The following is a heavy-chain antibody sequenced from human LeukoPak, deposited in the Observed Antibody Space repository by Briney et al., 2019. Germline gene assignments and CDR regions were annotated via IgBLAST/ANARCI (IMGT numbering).Heavy chain of an antibody. CDR1: GGSISSGSYY. CDR2: IYTSGST. CDR3: ARGDSSSWYHYYYYMDV. V-gene: IGHV4-61*02. Sequence: SQTLSLTCTVSGGSISSGSYYWSWIRQPAGEGLEWIGRIYTSGSTNYNPSLKSRVTISVDTSKNQFSLKLSSVTAADTAVYYCARGDSSSWYHYYYYMDVWGKGTTVTVSS. J-gene: IGHJ6*03. D-gene: IGHD6-13*01.